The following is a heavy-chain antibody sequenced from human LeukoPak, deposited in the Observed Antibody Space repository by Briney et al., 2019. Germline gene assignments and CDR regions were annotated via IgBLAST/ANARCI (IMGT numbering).Heavy chain of an antibody. J-gene: IGHJ5*02. CDR1: GDSVSSNSVT. CDR3: ARRLTQYDCFDP. D-gene: IGHD2-2*01. Sequence: SQTLSLTCAISGDSVSSNSVTWNWIRQTPSRGLEWLGRTYYRSTWYNDYAVSVRGRIAVNPDTSKNQFSLHLNSVTPEDTAVYYCARRLTQYDCFDPWGQGILVTVSS. V-gene: IGHV6-1*01. CDR2: TYYRSTWYN.